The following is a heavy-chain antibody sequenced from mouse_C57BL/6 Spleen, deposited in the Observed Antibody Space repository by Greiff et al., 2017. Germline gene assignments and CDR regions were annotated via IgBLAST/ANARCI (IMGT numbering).Heavy chain of an antibody. D-gene: IGHD2-1*01. CDR3: ARSAYYGNFFDY. CDR2: INPSTGGT. CDR1: GYSFTGYY. J-gene: IGHJ2*01. Sequence: EVQLQQSGPELVKPGASVKISCKASGYSFTGYYMNWVKQSPEKSLEWIGEINPSTGGTTYNQKFKAKATLTVDKSSSTAYMQLKSLTSEDSAVYYCARSAYYGNFFDYWGQGTTLTVSS. V-gene: IGHV1-42*01.